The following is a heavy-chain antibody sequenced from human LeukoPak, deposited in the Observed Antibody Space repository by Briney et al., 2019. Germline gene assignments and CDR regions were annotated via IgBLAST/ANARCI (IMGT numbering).Heavy chain of an antibody. Sequence: GGSLRLSCAASGFTFSSYAMSWVRQAPGKGLEWVSAISGSGGSTYYADSVKGRFTISTDNSKNTLYLQMNSLRAEDTAVYYCAKDVDTYYDFWSGYSNFDYWGQGTLVTVSS. D-gene: IGHD3-3*01. J-gene: IGHJ4*02. CDR1: GFTFSSYA. CDR2: ISGSGGST. V-gene: IGHV3-23*01. CDR3: AKDVDTYYDFWSGYSNFDY.